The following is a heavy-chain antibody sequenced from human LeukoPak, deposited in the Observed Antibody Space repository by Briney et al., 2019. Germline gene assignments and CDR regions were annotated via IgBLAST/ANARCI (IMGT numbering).Heavy chain of an antibody. J-gene: IGHJ6*03. V-gene: IGHV3-23*01. CDR1: GFTFSSYA. CDR2: ISGSGGST. CDR3: ARGGPHKAPIVVVPAAIPDYYYYMDV. Sequence: PGGSLRLSCAASGFTFSSYAMSWVRQAPGKGLEWVSAISGSGGSTYYADSVKGRFTISRDNAKNSLYLQMNSLRAEDTAVYYCARGGPHKAPIVVVPAAIPDYYYYMDVWGKGTTVTVSS. D-gene: IGHD2-2*02.